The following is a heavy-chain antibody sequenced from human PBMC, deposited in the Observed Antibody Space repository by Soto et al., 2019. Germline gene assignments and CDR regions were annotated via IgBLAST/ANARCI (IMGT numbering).Heavy chain of an antibody. CDR2: INPNSGGT. D-gene: IGHD1-1*01. J-gene: IGHJ4*02. CDR1: GYTFTGYY. Sequence: ASVKGSCKASGYTFTGYYMHWVRQAPGQGLEWMGWINPNSGGTKYAQKFQGRVTMTTDTSITTVYMELSRLTSDDTAVYFCARRNHYNWDVLYYFDFWGQGTLVTVSS. V-gene: IGHV1-2*02. CDR3: ARRNHYNWDVLYYFDF.